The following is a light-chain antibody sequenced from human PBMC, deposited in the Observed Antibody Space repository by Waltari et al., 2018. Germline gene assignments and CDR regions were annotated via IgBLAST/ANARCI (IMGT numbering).Light chain of an antibody. CDR1: TSNIGSNA. V-gene: IGLV1-44*01. Sequence: QSLLTQPASASGTPGQRVTISCSGSTSNIGSNAVNWYQVVPGTAPKLLIYNNNQRPSGVPDRFAGSKSGTSASLAISGLQSDDEADYYCATWDDNLKGLFGGGTKLTVL. CDR3: ATWDDNLKGL. J-gene: IGLJ3*02. CDR2: NNN.